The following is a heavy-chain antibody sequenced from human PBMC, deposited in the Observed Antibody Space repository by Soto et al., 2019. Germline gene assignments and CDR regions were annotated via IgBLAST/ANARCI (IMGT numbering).Heavy chain of an antibody. CDR2: ISGSGGST. CDR1: GFTFSSYA. CDR3: AKDHTIPGYSYGYYYYGMDV. Sequence: GGSLRLSCAASGFTFSSYAMSWVRQAPGKGLEWVSAISGSGGSTYYADSVKGRFTISRDNSKNTLYPQMNSLRAEDTTVYYCAKDHTIPGYSYGYYYYGMDVWGQGTTVTVSS. D-gene: IGHD5-18*01. V-gene: IGHV3-23*01. J-gene: IGHJ6*02.